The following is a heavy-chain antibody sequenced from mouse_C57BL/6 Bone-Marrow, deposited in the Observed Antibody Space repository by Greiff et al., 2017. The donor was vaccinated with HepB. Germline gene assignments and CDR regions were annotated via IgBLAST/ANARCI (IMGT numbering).Heavy chain of an antibody. D-gene: IGHD1-1*01. CDR1: GFTFSSYG. CDR3: ARRSYYYGSSPYAMDY. CDR2: ISSGGSYT. J-gene: IGHJ4*01. Sequence: EVQGVESGGDLVKPGGSLKLSCAASGFTFSSYGMSWVRQTPDKRLEWVATISSGGSYTYYPDSVKGRFTISRDNAKNTLYLQMSSLKSEDTAMYYCARRSYYYGSSPYAMDYWGQGTSVTVSS. V-gene: IGHV5-6*01.